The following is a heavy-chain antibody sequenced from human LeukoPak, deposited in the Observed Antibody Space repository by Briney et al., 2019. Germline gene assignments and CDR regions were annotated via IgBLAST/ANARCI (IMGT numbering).Heavy chain of an antibody. V-gene: IGHV1-2*04. D-gene: IGHD4-23*01. J-gene: IGHJ4*02. CDR2: INPNSGGT. CDR1: GYTFTGYY. CDR3: AGSDYGGNSGDY. Sequence: ASVKVSCKASGYTFTGYYMHWVRQAPGQGLEWMGWINPNSGGTNYAQKFQGWVTMTRDTSISTAYMELSRLRSDDTAVYYCAGSDYGGNSGDYWGQGTLVTVSS.